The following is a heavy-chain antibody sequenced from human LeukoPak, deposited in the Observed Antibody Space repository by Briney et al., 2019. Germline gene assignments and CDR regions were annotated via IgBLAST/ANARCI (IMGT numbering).Heavy chain of an antibody. Sequence: SETLSLTCTVSGGSISSDDYYWHWIRQPPGKGLEWIGYIFYTGSTNYNPSLKSRVTISVDKSKNQFSLKLRSVTAADTAVYYCARAGAWQIDPWGQGTLVTVSS. D-gene: IGHD3-10*01. CDR1: GGSISSDDYY. J-gene: IGHJ5*02. CDR3: ARAGAWQIDP. V-gene: IGHV4-61*08. CDR2: IFYTGST.